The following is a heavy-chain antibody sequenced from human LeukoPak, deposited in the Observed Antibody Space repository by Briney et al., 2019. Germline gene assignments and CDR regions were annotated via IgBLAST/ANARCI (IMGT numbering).Heavy chain of an antibody. CDR3: ARGRDYVWGSYRLSFDY. CDR2: INHSGST. D-gene: IGHD3-16*02. V-gene: IGHV4-34*01. Sequence: SETLSLTCAVYGGSFSGYYWSWIRQPPGKGLEWIGEINHSGSTNYNPSLKSRVTISVDTSKNQFSLKLSSVTAADTAVYYCARGRDYVWGSYRLSFDYWGQGTLVTVSS. J-gene: IGHJ4*02. CDR1: GGSFSGYY.